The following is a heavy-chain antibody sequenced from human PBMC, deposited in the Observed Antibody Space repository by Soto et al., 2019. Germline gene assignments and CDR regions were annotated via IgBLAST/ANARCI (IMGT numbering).Heavy chain of an antibody. J-gene: IGHJ6*02. CDR1: GFTFSSYA. CDR3: ARGIASSGWYPYYCYGMDV. D-gene: IGHD6-19*01. CDR2: ISYDGSNK. V-gene: IGHV3-30-3*01. Sequence: QVQLVESGGGVVQSGRSLRLSCAASGFTFSSYAMHWVRQAPGKGLEWVAVISYDGSNKYYADSVKGRFTISRDNSKNTLYLQMNRLRAEDTAVYYCARGIASSGWYPYYCYGMDVWGQGTTVTVSS.